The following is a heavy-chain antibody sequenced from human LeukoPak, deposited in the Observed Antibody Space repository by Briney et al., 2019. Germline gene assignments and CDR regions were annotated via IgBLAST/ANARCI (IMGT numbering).Heavy chain of an antibody. CDR2: IVVGSGNT. CDR1: GFTFTSSA. D-gene: IGHD6-19*01. CDR3: ASRYSSGWYSYYYYYGMDV. J-gene: IGHJ6*02. Sequence: SVKVSCKASGFTFTSSAVQWVRQARGQRLEWIGWIVVGSGNTNYAQKFQERVTITRDMSTSTAYMELSSVTAADTAVYYCASRYSSGWYSYYYYYGMDVWGQGTTVTVSS. V-gene: IGHV1-58*01.